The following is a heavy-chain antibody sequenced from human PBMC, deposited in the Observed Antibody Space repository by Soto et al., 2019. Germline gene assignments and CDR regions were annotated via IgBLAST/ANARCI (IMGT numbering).Heavy chain of an antibody. CDR1: GFTFSSYS. Sequence: GGSLRLSCAASGFTFSSYSMNWVRQAPGKGLEWVSSISSSSRYIYYADSVKGRFTISRDNAKNSLYLQMNSLRAEDTAVYYCARDQNRFRGLYGMDVWGQGTTVTVSS. J-gene: IGHJ6*02. V-gene: IGHV3-21*01. CDR2: ISSSSRYI. D-gene: IGHD3-10*01. CDR3: ARDQNRFRGLYGMDV.